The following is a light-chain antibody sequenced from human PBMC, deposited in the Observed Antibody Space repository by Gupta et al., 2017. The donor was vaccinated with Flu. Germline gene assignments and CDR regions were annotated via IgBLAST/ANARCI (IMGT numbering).Light chain of an antibody. Sequence: EIVLTQSPTTLSVSPGEGVTLSCRASHSIINNVAWYQQKPGQAPRLLIYGASTRGTGVPARFSGSGCGKEFTLSISSRQSEDFAVYYCQQYENWPPITFGGGTKVEIK. CDR3: QQYENWPPIT. CDR2: GAS. V-gene: IGKV3-15*01. CDR1: HSIINN. J-gene: IGKJ4*01.